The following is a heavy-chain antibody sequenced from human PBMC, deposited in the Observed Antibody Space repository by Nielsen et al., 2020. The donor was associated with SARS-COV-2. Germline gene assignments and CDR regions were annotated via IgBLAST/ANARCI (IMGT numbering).Heavy chain of an antibody. CDR2: IIPIFGTA. Sequence: SVKVSCKASGGTFSSYAISWVRQAPGQGLEWMGGIIPIFGTANYAQKFQGRVTITADESTSTAYMELSSLRSEDTAVYYCAMRTSNNYYYYGMDVWGQGTTVTVSS. V-gene: IGHV1-69*13. D-gene: IGHD1/OR15-1a*01. CDR3: AMRTSNNYYYYGMDV. J-gene: IGHJ6*02. CDR1: GGTFSSYA.